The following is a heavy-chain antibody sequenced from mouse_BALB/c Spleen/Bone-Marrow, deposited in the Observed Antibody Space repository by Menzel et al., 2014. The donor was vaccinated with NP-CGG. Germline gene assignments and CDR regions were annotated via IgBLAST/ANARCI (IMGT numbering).Heavy chain of an antibody. CDR2: INPESSTI. CDR1: GFDFSRYW. D-gene: IGHD1-1*01. J-gene: IGHJ1*01. Sequence: EVMLVESGGGLVQPGGSLKLSCAASGFDFSRYWMSWVRQAPGKGLEWIGEINPESSTINYTPSLKDKFIISRDNAKNTLYLQMSKVRSEDTALYYCSRLNYYGNLFVWGAGTTVTVSS. V-gene: IGHV4-1*02. CDR3: SRLNYYGNLFV.